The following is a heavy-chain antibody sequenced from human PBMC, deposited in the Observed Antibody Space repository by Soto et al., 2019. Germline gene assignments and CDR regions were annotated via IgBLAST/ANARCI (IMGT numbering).Heavy chain of an antibody. D-gene: IGHD6-13*01. J-gene: IGHJ5*02. V-gene: IGHV4-31*01. Sequence: QVQLQESGPGLVKPSQTLSLTCTVSGGSISSGGYYWSWIRQHPGKGLEWIGDIYYSGSTYYNPFLSSLVTISVATSQTQFSLKLSSVTAADTAVYYCARDGIAAAGTRLVGPTVRVNWFDPWGQGTLVTVSS. CDR2: IYYSGST. CDR3: ARDGIAAAGTRLVGPTVRVNWFDP. CDR1: GGSISSGGYY.